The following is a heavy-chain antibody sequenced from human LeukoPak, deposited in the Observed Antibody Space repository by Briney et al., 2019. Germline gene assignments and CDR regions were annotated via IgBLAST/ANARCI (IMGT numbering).Heavy chain of an antibody. CDR2: IYYSGST. CDR1: GGSISSSNYY. J-gene: IGHJ4*02. V-gene: IGHV4-39*01. D-gene: IGHD3-3*01. CDR3: ARQGDIFGVVVPFGY. Sequence: SETLSLTCTVSGGSISSSNYYWGWIRQPPGKGLEWIGSIYYSGSTYYNPSLNRRVTISVDTSTNQFSLKLSSVTAADTAVYYCARQGDIFGVVVPFGYWGQGTLVTVSS.